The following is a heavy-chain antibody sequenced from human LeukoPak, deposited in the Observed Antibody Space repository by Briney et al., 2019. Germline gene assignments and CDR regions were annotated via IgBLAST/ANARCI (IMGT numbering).Heavy chain of an antibody. D-gene: IGHD6-13*01. J-gene: IGHJ2*01. CDR1: GGTFSSYA. Sequence: ASVKVSCKASGGTFSSYAISWVRQAPGQGLEWMGGIIPIFGTANYAQKFQGRVTITADESTSTAYMALSSLRSEDTAVYYCAREGSAGTWYFDLWGRGTLVTVSS. CDR3: AREGSAGTWYFDL. V-gene: IGHV1-69*13. CDR2: IIPIFGTA.